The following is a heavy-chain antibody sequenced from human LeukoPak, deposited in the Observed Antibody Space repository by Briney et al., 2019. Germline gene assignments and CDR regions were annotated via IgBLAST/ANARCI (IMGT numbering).Heavy chain of an antibody. CDR1: GFTFSDYY. V-gene: IGHV3-30*02. D-gene: IGHD2-15*01. CDR2: IRYDGSNK. Sequence: PGGSLRLSCAASGFTFSDYYMSWIRQAPGKGLEWVAFIRYDGSNKYYADSVKGRFTISRDNSKNTLYLQMNSLRAEDTAVYYCAKDGTVAATRYYYYYMDVWGKGTTVTVSS. CDR3: AKDGTVAATRYYYYYMDV. J-gene: IGHJ6*03.